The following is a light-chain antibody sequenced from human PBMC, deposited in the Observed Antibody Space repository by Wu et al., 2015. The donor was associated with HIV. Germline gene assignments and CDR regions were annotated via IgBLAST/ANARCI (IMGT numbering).Light chain of an antibody. Sequence: IVLTQSPDTLSVSPGDRVTLSCRASQSVSVTGDNYVAWYQQKVGHPPRLLIHTTSTRATDIPDRFSGSGSGTEFTLTISRVETDDFAIYHCQQYGGSSPTFGQGTRLDVK. V-gene: IGKV3-20*01. CDR3: QQYGGSSPT. CDR2: TTS. CDR1: QSVSVTGD. J-gene: IGKJ5*01.